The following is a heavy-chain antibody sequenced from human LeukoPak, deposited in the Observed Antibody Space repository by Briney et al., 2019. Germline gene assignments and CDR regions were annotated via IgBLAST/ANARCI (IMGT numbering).Heavy chain of an antibody. CDR3: ARRSSIAAAGYYDY. CDR1: GGSISSSSYY. J-gene: IGHJ4*02. CDR2: IYYSGST. D-gene: IGHD6-13*01. V-gene: IGHV4-39*07. Sequence: SETLSLTCTVSGGSISSSSYYWGWIRQPPGKGLEWIGSIYYSGSTYYNPSLKSRVTISVGTSKNQFSLKLSSVTAADTAVYYCARRSSIAAAGYYDYWGQGTLVTVSS.